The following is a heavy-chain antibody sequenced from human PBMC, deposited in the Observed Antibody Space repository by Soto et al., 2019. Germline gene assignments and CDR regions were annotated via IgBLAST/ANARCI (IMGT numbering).Heavy chain of an antibody. CDR2: ISSSSSTI. CDR1: GFTFSSYS. Sequence: EVQLVESGGGLVQPGGSLRLSCAASGFTFSSYSMNWVRQAPGKGREWVSYISSSSSTIYYADSVKGRFTISRDNAKNSLYLQMNSLRAEDTAVYYCARDGPWYQLLFHYYMDVWGKGTTVTVSS. CDR3: ARDGPWYQLLFHYYMDV. D-gene: IGHD2-2*01. J-gene: IGHJ6*03. V-gene: IGHV3-48*01.